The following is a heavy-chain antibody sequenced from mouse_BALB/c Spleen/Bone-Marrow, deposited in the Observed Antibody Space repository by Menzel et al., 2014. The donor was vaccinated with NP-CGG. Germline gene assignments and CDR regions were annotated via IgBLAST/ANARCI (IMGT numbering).Heavy chain of an antibody. CDR1: GFSLTSYG. Sequence: QVQLKESGPGLVSPSQSLSITCTVSGFSLTSYGVHWVRQPPGKGLEWLGVIWAGGSTNYNSALMSRLSISKDNSKSQVFLEMNSLQTDDTAMYYCARDYYGSSYFDYWGQGTTLTVSS. V-gene: IGHV2-9*02. J-gene: IGHJ2*01. D-gene: IGHD1-1*01. CDR3: ARDYYGSSYFDY. CDR2: IWAGGST.